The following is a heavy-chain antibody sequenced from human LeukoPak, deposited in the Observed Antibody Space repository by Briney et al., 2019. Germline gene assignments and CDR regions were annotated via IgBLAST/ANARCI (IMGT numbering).Heavy chain of an antibody. V-gene: IGHV5-51*01. CDR1: GYSFTSYW. D-gene: IGHD6-13*01. J-gene: IGHJ3*02. Sequence: GESLKISCKGSGYSFTSYWIGWVRQLPGKGLEWMGIIYPGDSDTRYSPSFQGQVTISADKSISTAYLQWSSLKASDTAMYYCARSPYTYSSSCENAFDIWGQGTMVTVSS. CDR2: IYPGDSDT. CDR3: ARSPYTYSSSCENAFDI.